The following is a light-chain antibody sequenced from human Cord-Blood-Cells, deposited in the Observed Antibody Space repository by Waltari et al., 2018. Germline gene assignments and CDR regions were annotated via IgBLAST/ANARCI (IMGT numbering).Light chain of an antibody. CDR2: WAS. J-gene: IGKJ3*01. Sequence: DIVMTQSPDSLAVSLGERATINCKSSQSVLYSSNNKNYLAWYQQKPGQPPKLLIYWASTLESGVPDRVSCSGSGTEFTLTISRLQAEDLAVYYCQQYYSTPLTCGPGTKVDI. CDR3: QQYYSTPLT. CDR1: QSVLYSSNNKNY. V-gene: IGKV4-1*01.